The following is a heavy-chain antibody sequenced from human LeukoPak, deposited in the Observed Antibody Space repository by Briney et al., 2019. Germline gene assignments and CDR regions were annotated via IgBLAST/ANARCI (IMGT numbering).Heavy chain of an antibody. CDR2: IWYDGSNK. V-gene: IGHV3-33*06. D-gene: IGHD5-24*01. J-gene: IGHJ4*02. CDR1: GFTFSSYG. Sequence: PGGSLRLSCAASGFTFSSYGMRWVRQAPGKGLEWEGAIWYDGSNKYYADSVKGRFTISRDNSKNTLYLQMNSLRAEDTAVYYCAKDSSLDGYNYQFDYWGQGTLVTVSS. CDR3: AKDSSLDGYNYQFDY.